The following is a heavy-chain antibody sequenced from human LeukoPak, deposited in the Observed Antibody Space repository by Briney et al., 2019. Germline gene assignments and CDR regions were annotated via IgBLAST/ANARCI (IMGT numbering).Heavy chain of an antibody. CDR1: GFTFDDYT. J-gene: IGHJ2*01. Sequence: QPGGSLRLSCAASGFTFDDYTMHWVRQAPGKGLEWVSLISWDGGSTYYADSVKGRFTISRDNSKNSLYLQMNSLRTEDTALYYCAKSMVSGSGHWYFDLWGRGTLVTVSS. CDR2: ISWDGGST. CDR3: AKSMVSGSGHWYFDL. V-gene: IGHV3-43*01. D-gene: IGHD3-10*01.